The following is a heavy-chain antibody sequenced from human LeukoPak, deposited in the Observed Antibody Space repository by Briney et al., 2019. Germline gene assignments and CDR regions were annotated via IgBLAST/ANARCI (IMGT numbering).Heavy chain of an antibody. CDR1: GGSISSYY. D-gene: IGHD3-10*01. Sequence: PSETLSLTCTVSGGSISSYYWSWIRQPAGKGLEWIGRIYTSGSTNYNPSLKSRVTISVDTSKNQFSLKLSSVTAADTAVYYCARGSITMVRGTYPPDYWGQGTLVTVSS. CDR3: ARGSITMVRGTYPPDY. J-gene: IGHJ4*02. V-gene: IGHV4-4*07. CDR2: IYTSGST.